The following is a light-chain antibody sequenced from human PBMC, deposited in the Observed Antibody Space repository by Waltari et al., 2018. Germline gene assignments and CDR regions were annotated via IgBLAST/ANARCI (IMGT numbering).Light chain of an antibody. CDR2: GAS. Sequence: EIVLTQSPGTLSLSPGERVTLSCRASQSVNSRWLAWYQQKAGQAPSLLIYGASSRATGIPDRFSGSGSGTDFTLTISRLEPEDFAMYYCQQYGNSAPITFGQGTRLEIK. CDR3: QQYGNSAPIT. CDR1: QSVNSRW. V-gene: IGKV3-20*01. J-gene: IGKJ5*01.